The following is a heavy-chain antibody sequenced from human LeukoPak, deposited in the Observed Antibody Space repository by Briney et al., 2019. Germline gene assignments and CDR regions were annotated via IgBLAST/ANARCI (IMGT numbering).Heavy chain of an antibody. CDR1: GFTFRNHA. Sequence: PGGSLRLSRAASGFTFRNHAMNWVRQAPGKGLEWVSSISGSSDDIYYADSVKGRFTISRDNAKNSLYLQMNSLRAEDTAVYYCARRGYYDSSGYDYWGQGTLVTVSS. CDR2: ISGSSDDI. CDR3: ARRGYYDSSGYDY. J-gene: IGHJ4*02. V-gene: IGHV3-21*01. D-gene: IGHD3-22*01.